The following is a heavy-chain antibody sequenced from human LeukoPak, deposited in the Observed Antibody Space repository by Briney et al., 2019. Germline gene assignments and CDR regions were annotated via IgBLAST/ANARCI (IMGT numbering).Heavy chain of an antibody. Sequence: GSLRLSCAASGFTFSSYWMHWVRQAPGKGLVWVSRINSDGSSTSYADSVKGRFTISRDNAKNTLYLQMNGLRAEDTAVYYCANDYGDYDGYFDYWGQGTLVTVSS. CDR3: ANDYGDYDGYFDY. J-gene: IGHJ4*02. CDR1: GFTFSSYW. V-gene: IGHV3-74*01. CDR2: INSDGSST. D-gene: IGHD4-17*01.